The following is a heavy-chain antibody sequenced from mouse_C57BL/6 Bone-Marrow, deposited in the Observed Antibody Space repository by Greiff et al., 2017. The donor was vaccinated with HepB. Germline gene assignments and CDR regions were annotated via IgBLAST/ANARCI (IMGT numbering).Heavy chain of an antibody. J-gene: IGHJ1*03. V-gene: IGHV1-81*01. CDR2: IYPRSGNT. D-gene: IGHD1-1*01. CDR3: ARGTVVATDWYFDV. CDR1: GYTFTSYG. Sequence: VKLQESGAELARPGASVKLSCKASGYTFTSYGISWVKQRTGQGLEWIGEIYPRSGNTYYNEKFKGKATLTADKSSSTAYMELRSLTSEDSAVYVCARGTVVATDWYFDVWGTGTTVTVSS.